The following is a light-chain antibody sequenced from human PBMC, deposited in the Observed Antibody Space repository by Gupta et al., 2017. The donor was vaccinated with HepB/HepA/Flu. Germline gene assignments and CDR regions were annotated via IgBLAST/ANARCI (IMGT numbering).Light chain of an antibody. V-gene: IGLV3-21*02. CDR1: NIGTKG. Sequence: SYVLTQPPSVSVAPGETARIPCGGNNIGTKGVHWYQQKPAQAPVLLVYDDSVRPGSPERFSGANSGNTATLAINRVEAGEEADYYCQVWKTDSDTTMIFGGGTTLTVL. CDR2: DDS. CDR3: QVWKTDSDTTMI. J-gene: IGLJ2*01.